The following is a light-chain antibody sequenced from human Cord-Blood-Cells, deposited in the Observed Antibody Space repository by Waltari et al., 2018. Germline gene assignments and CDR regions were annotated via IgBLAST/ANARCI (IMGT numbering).Light chain of an antibody. CDR3: QQRSNWPPRT. J-gene: IGKJ1*01. V-gene: IGKV3-11*01. CDR2: DAS. CDR1: QSVSSY. Sequence: EIVLTQSPAPLSLSPGERDTLSCRASQSVSSYLAWYQQKPGQAPRLLIYDASNRATGIPARFSGSGSGTDFTLTISSLEPEDFAVYYCQQRSNWPPRTFGQGTKVEIK.